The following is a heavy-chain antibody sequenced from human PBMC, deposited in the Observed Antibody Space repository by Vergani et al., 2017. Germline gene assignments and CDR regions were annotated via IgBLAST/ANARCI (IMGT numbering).Heavy chain of an antibody. V-gene: IGHV1-2*06. CDR3: ARDRIQLWLRVPPDY. J-gene: IGHJ4*02. Sequence: QVQLVQSGAEVKEPGASVKVSCKASGYTFTAHYLYWVRQAPGQGLKYMGRINCNSGGTNYAQQFQGRVTMTTDTSTSTAYMELRSLRSDDTAVYYCARDRIQLWLRVPPDYWGQGTLVTVSS. D-gene: IGHD5-18*01. CDR1: GYTFTAHY. CDR2: INCNSGGT.